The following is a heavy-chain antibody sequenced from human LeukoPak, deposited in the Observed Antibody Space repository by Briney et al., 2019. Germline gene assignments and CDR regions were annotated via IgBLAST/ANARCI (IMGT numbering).Heavy chain of an antibody. CDR3: ARLYSYGYEVVDY. Sequence: SETLSLTCTVSGGSISSGDYYWSWIRQPPGKGLEWIGYIYYSGSTYYNPSLKSRVTISVDTSKNQFSLKLSSVAAADTAVYYCARLYSYGYEVVDYWGQGTLVTVSS. CDR1: GGSISSGDYY. CDR2: IYYSGST. J-gene: IGHJ4*02. D-gene: IGHD5-18*01. V-gene: IGHV4-30-4*01.